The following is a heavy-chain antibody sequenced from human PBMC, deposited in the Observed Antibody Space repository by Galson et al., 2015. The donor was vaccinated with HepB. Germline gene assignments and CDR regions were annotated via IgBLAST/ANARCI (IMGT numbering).Heavy chain of an antibody. Sequence: SLRLSCAASGFTVSSIFMTWVRQAPGKGLEWVSIIYSVGSTYYADSVKGRFTVSRDSSKNTLYLQMNSLRAEDTAVYYCARAMVVVAATDIWFDPWGQGTLVTVSS. CDR1: GFTVSSIF. CDR2: IYSVGST. V-gene: IGHV3-66*01. J-gene: IGHJ5*02. CDR3: ARAMVVVAATDIWFDP. D-gene: IGHD2-15*01.